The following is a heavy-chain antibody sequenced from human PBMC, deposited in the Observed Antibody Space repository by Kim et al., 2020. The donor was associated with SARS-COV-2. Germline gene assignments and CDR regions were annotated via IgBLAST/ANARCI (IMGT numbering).Heavy chain of an antibody. CDR3: ARDRYMVRGVISGWFDP. CDR2: INPNSGGT. V-gene: IGHV1-2*06. Sequence: ASVKVSCKASGYTFTGYYMHWVRQAPGQGLEWMGRINPNSGGTNYAQKFQGRVTMTRDTSISTAYMELSRLRSDDTAVYYCARDRYMVRGVISGWFDPWGQGTLVTVSS. CDR1: GYTFTGYY. D-gene: IGHD3-10*01. J-gene: IGHJ5*02.